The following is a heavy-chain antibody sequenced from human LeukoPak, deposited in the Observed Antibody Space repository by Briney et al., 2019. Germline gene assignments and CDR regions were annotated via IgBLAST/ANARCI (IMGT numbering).Heavy chain of an antibody. J-gene: IGHJ3*02. Sequence: PSETLSLTCAVYGGSFSGYYWSWIRQPPGKGLEWIGETNHSGSTNYNPSLKSRVTISVDTSKNQFSLKLSSVTAADTAVYYCARGRHSSGYYSGPGIVHAFDIWGQGTMVTVSS. CDR3: ARGRHSSGYYSGPGIVHAFDI. CDR1: GGSFSGYY. D-gene: IGHD3-22*01. V-gene: IGHV4-34*01. CDR2: TNHSGST.